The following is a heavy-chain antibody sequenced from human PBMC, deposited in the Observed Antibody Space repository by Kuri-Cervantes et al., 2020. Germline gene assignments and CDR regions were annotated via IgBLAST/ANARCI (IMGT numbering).Heavy chain of an antibody. V-gene: IGHV1-2*02. J-gene: IGHJ4*02. CDR3: ARFSDDYDILTVDY. CDR1: GYTFTGYY. Sequence: ASVKVSCKASGYTFTGYYMHWVRQAPGQGLEWMGWINPNSGGTNYEQKFQGRVTMTRDTSISTAYMELSRLRSEDTAVYYCARFSDDYDILTVDYWGQGTLVTVSS. D-gene: IGHD3-9*01. CDR2: INPNSGGT.